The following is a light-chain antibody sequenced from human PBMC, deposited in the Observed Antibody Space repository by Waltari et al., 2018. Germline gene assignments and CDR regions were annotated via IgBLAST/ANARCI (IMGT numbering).Light chain of an antibody. CDR2: EGS. J-gene: IGLJ1*01. Sequence: QSALTQPASVSGSPGQSITISCTGTRSDVGRYNLVSWYQQHPGKAPKLMIYEGSKRPSGVSNRFSGSKSGNTASLTISGLQAEDEADYYCCSYAGSTTFYVFGTETKVTVL. CDR1: RSDVGRYNL. CDR3: CSYAGSTTFYV. V-gene: IGLV2-23*01.